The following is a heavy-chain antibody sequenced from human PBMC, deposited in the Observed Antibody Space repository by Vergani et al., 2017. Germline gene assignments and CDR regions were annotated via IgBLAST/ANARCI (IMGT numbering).Heavy chain of an antibody. CDR2: ISSSSSYI. CDR3: ARGSYYDILTGNYYDGMDV. J-gene: IGHJ6*02. D-gene: IGHD3-9*01. V-gene: IGHV3-21*01. Sequence: EVQLVESGGGLVKPGGSLRLSCAASGFTFSSYSMNWVRQAPGKGLEWVSSISSSSSYIYYADSVKGRFTISRDNAKNSLYLQMNSLRAEDTAVYYCARGSYYDILTGNYYDGMDVWGQGTTVTVSS. CDR1: GFTFSSYS.